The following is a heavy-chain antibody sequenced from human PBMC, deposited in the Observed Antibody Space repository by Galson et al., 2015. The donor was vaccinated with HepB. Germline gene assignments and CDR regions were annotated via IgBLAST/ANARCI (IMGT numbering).Heavy chain of an antibody. D-gene: IGHD2-15*01. J-gene: IGHJ6*02. CDR1: GFTVSSNY. Sequence: SLRLSCAASGFTVSSNYMSWVRQAPGKGLEWVSVIYSGGSTYYADSVKGRFTISGDNSKNTLYLQMNSLRAEDTAVYYCARDKAEGSMDVWGQGTTVTVSS. V-gene: IGHV3-53*01. CDR2: IYSGGST. CDR3: ARDKAEGSMDV.